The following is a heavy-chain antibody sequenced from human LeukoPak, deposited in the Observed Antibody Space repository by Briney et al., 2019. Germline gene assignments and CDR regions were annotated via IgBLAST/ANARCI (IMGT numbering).Heavy chain of an antibody. Sequence: ASVKVSCKASGGTFSSYAISWVRQAPGQGLEWMGGIIPIFGTANYAQKFQGRVTITADKSTSTAYMELNSLRPEDTAVYYCARVQRSIAAPNGYFQHWGQGTLVTVSS. CDR1: GGTFSSYA. V-gene: IGHV1-69*06. CDR3: ARVQRSIAAPNGYFQH. CDR2: IIPIFGTA. J-gene: IGHJ1*01. D-gene: IGHD6-6*01.